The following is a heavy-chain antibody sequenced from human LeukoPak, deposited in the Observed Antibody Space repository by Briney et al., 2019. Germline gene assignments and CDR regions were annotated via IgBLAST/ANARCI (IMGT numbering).Heavy chain of an antibody. CDR2: INPNRGGT. CDR3: ARIYCSSTSCYYLDY. J-gene: IGHJ4*02. CDR1: GYTFTAYY. D-gene: IGHD2-2*01. V-gene: IGHV1-2*02. Sequence: ASVKVSCKASGYTFTAYYMHWVRQAPGQGLEWMGWINPNRGGTNYAQKFQGRVTMTRDTSISTAYMELSRLRSDDTAVYYCARIYCSSTSCYYLDYWGQGTLVTVPS.